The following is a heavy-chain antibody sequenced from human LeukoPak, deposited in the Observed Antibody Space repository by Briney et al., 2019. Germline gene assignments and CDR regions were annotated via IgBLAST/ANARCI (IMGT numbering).Heavy chain of an antibody. Sequence: GGSLRLSCAASGFTFSSYWMSWVRQAPGEGLEWVANIKQDGSEKYYVDSVKGRFTISRDNAKNSLYLQMNSLRAEDTAVYYCARAKLVTAATFGYWGQGTLVTVSS. V-gene: IGHV3-7*01. CDR1: GFTFSSYW. CDR2: IKQDGSEK. J-gene: IGHJ4*02. D-gene: IGHD2-21*02. CDR3: ARAKLVTAATFGY.